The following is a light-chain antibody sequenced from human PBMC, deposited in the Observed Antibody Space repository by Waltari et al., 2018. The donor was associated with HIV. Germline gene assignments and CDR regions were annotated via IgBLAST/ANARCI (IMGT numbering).Light chain of an antibody. V-gene: IGLV1-40*01. CDR3: QSYDSSLSAWV. Sequence: QSALTQPPSLSGAPGQTVTISCTGTSSNIGADYHVHWYQQLPGTAPKLLIYGNTIRPSGVPDRFSGSKSGTSASLAITGLQADDEADYYCQSYDSSLSAWVFGGGTKLTVL. CDR1: SSNIGADYH. CDR2: GNT. J-gene: IGLJ3*02.